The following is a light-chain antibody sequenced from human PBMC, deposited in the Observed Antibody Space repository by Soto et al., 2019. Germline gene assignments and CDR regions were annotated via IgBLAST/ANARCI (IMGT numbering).Light chain of an antibody. J-gene: IGKJ4*01. V-gene: IGKV3-11*01. CDR1: QSVSSH. Sequence: ELVLTQSPATLSLSPGERATLSCRASQSVSSHLAWYQQKAGQAPRLLIYDASNRATGIPARFSGSGSGTDFTLTISSLEPEDFAVYYCQQRSNWPLSFGGGTKVDIK. CDR3: QQRSNWPLS. CDR2: DAS.